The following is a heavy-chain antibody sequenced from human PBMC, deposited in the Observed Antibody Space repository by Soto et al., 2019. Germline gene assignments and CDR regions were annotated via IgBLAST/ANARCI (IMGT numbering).Heavy chain of an antibody. CDR1: GFSLSTSDVG. CDR3: AHTIADQSLRYYFDS. Sequence: QITLKESGPTLVKPTQTLTLTCTFSGFSLSTSDVGVGWIRQPPGKDLEWLALIYWNDDKRYSPSLKSRPTVTKNTSKNQVDLTMTNMYPVDTSTYYCAHTIADQSLRYYFDSWGQGTLVTVSS. D-gene: IGHD6-13*01. J-gene: IGHJ4*02. CDR2: IYWNDDK. V-gene: IGHV2-5*01.